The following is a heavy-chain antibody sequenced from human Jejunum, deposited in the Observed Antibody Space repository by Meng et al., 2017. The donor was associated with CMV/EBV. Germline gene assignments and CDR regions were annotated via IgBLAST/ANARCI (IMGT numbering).Heavy chain of an antibody. J-gene: IGHJ4*02. Sequence: AAYGFSFSNYVMSWVRWAPGKGLQWVSGITSRGGNTYYLASVNGRFTISRDNSKNTLYLQMNSLRAEDTAIYYCAKTGDGFTFDYWGQGTVVTVSS. CDR2: ITSRGGNT. CDR3: AKTGDGFTFDY. V-gene: IGHV3-23*01. D-gene: IGHD2-21*02. CDR1: GFSFSNYV.